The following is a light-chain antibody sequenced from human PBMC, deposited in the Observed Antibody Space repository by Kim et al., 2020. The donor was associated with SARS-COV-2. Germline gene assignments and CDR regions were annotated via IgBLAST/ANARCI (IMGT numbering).Light chain of an antibody. J-gene: IGKJ3*01. CDR2: SAS. Sequence: DIQMTQFPSSLSASVGDKITIACRASHNIDKSLNWYRQTPGKAPNLLMYSASTLQSGVPSRFSGSGSGTDFTLTISGLQPEDFATYYCQQNYRTPLTIGPGTKVDIK. CDR3: QQNYRTPLT. V-gene: IGKV1-39*01. CDR1: HNIDKS.